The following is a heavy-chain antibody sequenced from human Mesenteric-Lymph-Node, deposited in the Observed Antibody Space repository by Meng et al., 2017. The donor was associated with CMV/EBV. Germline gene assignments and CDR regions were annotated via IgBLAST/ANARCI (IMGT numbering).Heavy chain of an antibody. D-gene: IGHD2-2*01. CDR2: INDGGSA. V-gene: IGHV4-34*01. CDR1: DGSFTNYY. J-gene: IGHJ4*02. CDR3: ATAPIYQLPDY. Sequence: SETLSLTCAIYDGSFTNYYWSWIRQPPGKGLEWIGEINDGGSANYNPSLKSRVTISVDTSKSQFSLKVRSVTAADTAVYYCATAPIYQLPDYWGQGTLVTVSS.